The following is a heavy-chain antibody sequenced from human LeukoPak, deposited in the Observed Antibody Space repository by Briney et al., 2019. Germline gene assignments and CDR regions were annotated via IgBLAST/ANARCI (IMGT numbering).Heavy chain of an antibody. J-gene: IGHJ4*02. D-gene: IGHD6-19*01. CDR1: GFTFSSYS. CDR3: AKATEQWLAGGSFDY. V-gene: IGHV3-21*04. Sequence: GGSLRLSCAASGFTFSSYSMNWVRQAPGKGLERVSSISSSSSYIYYADSVKGRFTISRDNAKNSLYLQMNSLRAEDTAVYYCAKATEQWLAGGSFDYWGQGTLVTVSS. CDR2: ISSSSSYI.